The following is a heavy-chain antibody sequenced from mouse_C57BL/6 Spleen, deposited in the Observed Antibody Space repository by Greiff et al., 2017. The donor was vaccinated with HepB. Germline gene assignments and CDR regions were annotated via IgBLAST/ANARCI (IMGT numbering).Heavy chain of an antibody. V-gene: IGHV1-52*01. D-gene: IGHD1-1*01. J-gene: IGHJ1*03. CDR2: IDPSDSET. CDR1: GYTFTSYW. Sequence: VKLMESGAELVRPGSSVKLSCKASGYTFTSYWMHWVKQRPIQGLEWIGNIDPSDSETHYNQKFKDKATLTVDKSSSTAYMQLSSLTSEDSAVYYCATDGSSYGYFDVWGTGTTVTVSS. CDR3: ATDGSSYGYFDV.